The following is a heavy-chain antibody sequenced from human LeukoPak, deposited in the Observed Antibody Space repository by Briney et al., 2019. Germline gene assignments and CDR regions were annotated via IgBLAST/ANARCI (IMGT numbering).Heavy chain of an antibody. J-gene: IGHJ4*02. CDR2: INHSGST. Sequence: PSETLSLTCAVYGGSFSGHYWSWIRQPPGKGLEWIGEINHSGSTNYNPSLKSRVTISVDTSKNQFSLKLTAVTAADTAVYYCARAGYYGGDWGQGTLVTVSS. CDR1: GGSFSGHY. V-gene: IGHV4-34*01. D-gene: IGHD4-17*01. CDR3: ARAGYYGGD.